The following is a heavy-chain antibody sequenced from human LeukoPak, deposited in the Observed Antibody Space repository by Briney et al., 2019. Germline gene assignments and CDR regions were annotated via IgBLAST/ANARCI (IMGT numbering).Heavy chain of an antibody. D-gene: IGHD3-22*01. Sequence: GGSLRLSCAASGFTFDDYIMHWVRQAPGKGLEWVSLVSWDGDTTYYADSVKGRFAISRDNSKNSLYLQMNSLRTEDTALYYCAKARGLIGGAFDIWGQGTMVTVSS. CDR3: AKARGLIGGAFDI. V-gene: IGHV3-43*01. J-gene: IGHJ3*02. CDR2: VSWDGDTT. CDR1: GFTFDDYI.